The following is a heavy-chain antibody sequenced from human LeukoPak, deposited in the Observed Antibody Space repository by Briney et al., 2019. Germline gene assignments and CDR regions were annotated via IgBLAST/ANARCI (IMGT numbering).Heavy chain of an antibody. CDR3: ASPTDSDAFDI. V-gene: IGHV3-11*01. CDR2: ISSSGSTI. J-gene: IGHJ3*02. CDR1: GFTFSDYY. Sequence: GGSLRLPCAASGFTFSDYYMSWIRQAPGKGLEWVSYISSSGSTIYYADSVKGRFTISRDNAKNSLYLQMNSLGAEDTAVYYCASPTDSDAFDIWGQGTMVTVSS.